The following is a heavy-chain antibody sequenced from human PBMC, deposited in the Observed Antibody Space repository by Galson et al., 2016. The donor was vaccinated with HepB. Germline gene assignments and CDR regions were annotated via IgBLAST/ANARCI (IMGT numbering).Heavy chain of an antibody. D-gene: IGHD3-16*01. Sequence: SLRLSCAASGFTFNKVWMSWVRQAPGKGPEWVGRIHSRTDGGTTDYAAPVKGRFIISRDDSKNTLYLQMNSLKIEDTAVYYCKTRIDPFAGDRWGQGTRVTVSS. J-gene: IGHJ4*02. CDR2: IHSRTDGGTT. CDR1: GFTFNKVW. CDR3: KTRIDPFAGDR. V-gene: IGHV3-15*01.